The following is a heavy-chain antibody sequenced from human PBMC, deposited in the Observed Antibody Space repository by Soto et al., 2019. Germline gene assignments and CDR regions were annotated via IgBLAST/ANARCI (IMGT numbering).Heavy chain of an antibody. Sequence: SETLSLTCTVSGGSISSYYWSWIRQPPGKGLEWIAYIYYSGSTNYNPSLKSRVTISVDTSKNQFSLKLSSVTAADTAVYYCARHPSPSTSYLHGYYYYYMDVWGKGTTVTVSS. CDR3: ARHPSPSTSYLHGYYYYYMDV. CDR2: IYYSGST. CDR1: GGSISSYY. D-gene: IGHD2-2*01. V-gene: IGHV4-59*08. J-gene: IGHJ6*03.